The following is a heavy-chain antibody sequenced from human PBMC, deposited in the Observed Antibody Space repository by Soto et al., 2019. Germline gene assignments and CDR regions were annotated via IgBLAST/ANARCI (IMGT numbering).Heavy chain of an antibody. CDR1: GFTFSSYA. Sequence: GSLRLSCAASGFTFSSYAMSLVRHAPGKGLEWVSAISGSGGSTYYADSVKGRFTISRDNSKNTLYLQMNSLRAEDTAVYYCAKALSQYYNNGMDVWGQGTTVTVSS. CDR3: AKALSQYYNNGMDV. V-gene: IGHV3-23*01. CDR2: ISGSGGST. J-gene: IGHJ6*02.